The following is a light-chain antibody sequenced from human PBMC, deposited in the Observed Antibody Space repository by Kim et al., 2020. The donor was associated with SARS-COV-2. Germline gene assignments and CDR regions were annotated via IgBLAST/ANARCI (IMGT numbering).Light chain of an antibody. Sequence: VSPGERATLSCRASQSVSSNLAWYQQKPGQAPRLLIYGASTRATGIPARFSGSGSGTEFTLTISSLQSEDFAVYYCQQYNNWLQTFGQGTKVDIK. CDR3: QQYNNWLQT. V-gene: IGKV3-15*01. J-gene: IGKJ1*01. CDR1: QSVSSN. CDR2: GAS.